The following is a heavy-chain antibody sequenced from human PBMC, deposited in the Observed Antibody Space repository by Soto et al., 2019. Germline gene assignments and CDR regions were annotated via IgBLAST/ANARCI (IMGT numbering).Heavy chain of an antibody. D-gene: IGHD3-3*01. V-gene: IGHV3-66*01. Sequence: SLRLSCAASGFTVSSKYMTWVRQAPGKGLEWVSLIQSGGTTYYADSVKGRFTISRDTSENTLYLQMDSLRAEDTAVYYCARTYYDFWSGYYTNYYYYMDVWGKGTTVTVSS. CDR2: IQSGGTT. CDR1: GFTVSSKY. CDR3: ARTYYDFWSGYYTNYYYYMDV. J-gene: IGHJ6*03.